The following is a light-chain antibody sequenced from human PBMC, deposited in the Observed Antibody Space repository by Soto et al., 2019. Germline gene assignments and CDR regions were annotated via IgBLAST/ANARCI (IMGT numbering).Light chain of an antibody. Sequence: EIVLTQSPGTLSLSPGERATLSCSASQSVSGNYLAWYQQKPGQSPRRLIYGSSDRATGIPDRFSGSGSGTDCTLTSTRLEPEDFAVYSGQQYGSSPPYTFGQGNKLEIK. V-gene: IGKV3-20*01. CDR2: GSS. J-gene: IGKJ2*01. CDR1: QSVSGNY. CDR3: QQYGSSPPYT.